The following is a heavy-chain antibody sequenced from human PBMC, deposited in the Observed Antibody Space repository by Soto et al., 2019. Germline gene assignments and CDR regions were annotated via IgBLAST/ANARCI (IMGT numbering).Heavy chain of an antibody. V-gene: IGHV3-53*01. CDR3: AKHAAAAAPDY. Sequence: PGGSLRLSCVVSGLPVSTNYMSWVRQAPGKGLEWVSFIYSDGRTFYADSVKGRFTVSRLSSKNTLYLQMNSLRAEDTAVYYCAKHAAAAAPDYWGQGTLVTVSS. CDR1: GLPVSTNY. J-gene: IGHJ4*02. D-gene: IGHD6-13*01. CDR2: IYSDGRT.